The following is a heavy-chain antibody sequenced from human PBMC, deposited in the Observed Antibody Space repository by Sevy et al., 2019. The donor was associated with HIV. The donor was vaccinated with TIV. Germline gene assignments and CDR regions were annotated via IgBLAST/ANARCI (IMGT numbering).Heavy chain of an antibody. CDR2: IYYSGST. Sequence: SETLSLTCTVSGGSISSGDYYWSWIRQPPGKGLEWIGYIYYSGSTYYNPSLKSRVTISVDTSKNQFSLKLSSVTAAATAVYYCARAHGGNGGISLDPWGQGTLVTVSS. J-gene: IGHJ5*02. V-gene: IGHV4-30-4*01. CDR1: GGSISSGDYY. CDR3: ARAHGGNGGISLDP. D-gene: IGHD2-15*01.